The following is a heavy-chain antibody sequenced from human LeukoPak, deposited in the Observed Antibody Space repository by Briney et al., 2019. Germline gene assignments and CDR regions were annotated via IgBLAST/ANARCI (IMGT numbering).Heavy chain of an antibody. CDR2: IKQDGSDK. CDR3: AREVGLKYCSGGSCYPDY. Sequence: GGSLRLSCAASGFTFSSYWMSWVRQAPGKGLEWVANIKQDGSDKYYVDSVKGRFTISRDNAKNSLYLQMNSLRAEDTAVYYCAREVGLKYCSGGSCYPDYWGQGTLVTVSS. D-gene: IGHD2-15*01. V-gene: IGHV3-7*01. CDR1: GFTFSSYW. J-gene: IGHJ4*02.